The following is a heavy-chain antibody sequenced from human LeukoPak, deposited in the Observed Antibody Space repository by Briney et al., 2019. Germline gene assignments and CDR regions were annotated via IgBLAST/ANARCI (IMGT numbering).Heavy chain of an antibody. J-gene: IGHJ4*02. CDR3: AKDQVVLLWFGGPDY. CDR1: GFTFSSYG. CDR2: ISYDGSNK. Sequence: GGSLRLSCAASGFTFSSYGMHWVRQAPGKGLEWVAVISYDGSNKYYADSVKGRFTISRDNSKNTLYLQMNSLRAEDTAVYYCAKDQVVLLWFGGPDYWGQGTLVTVSS. V-gene: IGHV3-30*18. D-gene: IGHD3-10*01.